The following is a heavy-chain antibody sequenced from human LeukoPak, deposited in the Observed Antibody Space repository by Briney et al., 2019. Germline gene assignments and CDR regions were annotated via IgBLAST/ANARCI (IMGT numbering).Heavy chain of an antibody. CDR2: ISGSGGST. Sequence: GGSLRLSCAASGFTFSSFWMTWVRQAPGKGLEWVSAISGSGGSTYYADSVKGRFTISRDNSKNTLYLQMNSLRAEDTAVYYCAKIGIRSGWNYFDYWGQGTLVTVSS. V-gene: IGHV3-23*01. D-gene: IGHD6-19*01. CDR3: AKIGIRSGWNYFDY. CDR1: GFTFSSFW. J-gene: IGHJ4*02.